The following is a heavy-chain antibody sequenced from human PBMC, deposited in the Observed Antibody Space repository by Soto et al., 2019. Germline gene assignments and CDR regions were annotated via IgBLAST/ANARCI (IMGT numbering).Heavy chain of an antibody. J-gene: IGHJ3*02. CDR3: ASASGNERDDAFDI. CDR2: IYPGDSDT. D-gene: IGHD1-26*01. V-gene: IGHV5-51*01. Sequence: GESLKLSCKGSGYSFTSYWIGWVRQMPGKGREWMGIIYPGDSDTRYSPSFQGQVTIPADKSISTAYLQWSSLKASDTAMYYCASASGNERDDAFDIWGQGTTVTVSS. CDR1: GYSFTSYW.